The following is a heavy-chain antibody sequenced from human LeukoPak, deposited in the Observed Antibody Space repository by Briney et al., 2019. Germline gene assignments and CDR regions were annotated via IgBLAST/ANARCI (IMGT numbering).Heavy chain of an antibody. D-gene: IGHD6-25*01. CDR3: ARRSIAAGSGWFDP. V-gene: IGHV4-59*08. CDR1: GGSISSYY. CDR2: IYYSGST. J-gene: IGHJ5*02. Sequence: SETLSLTCTVSGGSISSYYWSWIRQPPGKGLEWIGYIYYSGSTNYNPSLKSRVTISVDTSKNQFSLKLSSVTAADTAVYYCARRSIAAGSGWFDPWGQGALVTVSS.